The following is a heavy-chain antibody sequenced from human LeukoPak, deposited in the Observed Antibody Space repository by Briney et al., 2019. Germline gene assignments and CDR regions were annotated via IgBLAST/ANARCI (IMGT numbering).Heavy chain of an antibody. CDR2: ISSSGSTK. CDR3: ARNRASSGWYVFDL. J-gene: IGHJ2*01. CDR1: GFTFNSYE. V-gene: IGHV3-48*03. Sequence: GGSLRLSCAASGFTFNSYEMNWVRQAPGKGLEWVSYISSSGSTKYYAVSVKGRFTISRDNAKNSLYLQMNSLRAEDTAAYYCARNRASSGWYVFDLWGRGTLVTVSS. D-gene: IGHD6-19*01.